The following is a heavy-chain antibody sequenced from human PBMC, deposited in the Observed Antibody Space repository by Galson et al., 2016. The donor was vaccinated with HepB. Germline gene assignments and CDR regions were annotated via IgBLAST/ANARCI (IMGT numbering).Heavy chain of an antibody. V-gene: IGHV3-48*04. Sequence: SLRLSCAASGFSFSSHWMHWVRQAPGKGLEWVSYISSSSSTIYYADSVKGRFTISRDNAKNSLYLQMNSLRAEDTAVYYCARVWYSFDYWGQGTLVTVSS. CDR2: ISSSSSTI. J-gene: IGHJ4*02. CDR3: ARVWYSFDY. D-gene: IGHD1-26*01. CDR1: GFSFSSHW.